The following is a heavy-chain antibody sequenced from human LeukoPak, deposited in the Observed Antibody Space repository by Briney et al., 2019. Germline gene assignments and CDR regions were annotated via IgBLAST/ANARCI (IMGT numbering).Heavy chain of an antibody. V-gene: IGHV1-2*02. CDR3: ARGGPRGNGFDY. CDR2: FNPNSGDT. J-gene: IGHJ4*02. D-gene: IGHD6-25*01. Sequence: ASVKVSCKASGYTFTSYYMYWVRQAPGQGLEWVAMFNPNSGDTTFSQRFQDRVTMTRDTSVNTAFMELSRLTSDDTAVYYCARGGPRGNGFDYWGQGTLVSVSS. CDR1: GYTFTSYY.